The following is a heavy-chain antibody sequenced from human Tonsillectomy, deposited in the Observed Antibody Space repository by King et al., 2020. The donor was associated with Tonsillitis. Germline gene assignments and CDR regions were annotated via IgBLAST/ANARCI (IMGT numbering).Heavy chain of an antibody. V-gene: IGHV1-8*01. Sequence: VQLVESGAEVKKPGASVKVSCKASGYTFTSYDINWVRQATGQGLEWMGWRNPNSGNTGYAQKFQGRVTMTRNTSISSAYMELRSLRSEDTAVYYCARDTYGSSSGWFDPWGQGTLVTVSS. CDR1: GYTFTSYD. D-gene: IGHD6-6*01. CDR3: ARDTYGSSSGWFDP. CDR2: RNPNSGNT. J-gene: IGHJ5*02.